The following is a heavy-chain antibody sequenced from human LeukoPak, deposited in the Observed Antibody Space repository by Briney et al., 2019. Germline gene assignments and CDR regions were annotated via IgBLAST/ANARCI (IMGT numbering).Heavy chain of an antibody. CDR3: ARGRWGIFISNSFDI. V-gene: IGHV5-51*01. Sequence: GESLKISCKGSGYSFTSYWIGWVRQMPGKGLERMGIIYPGDSDTKYSPSFQGQVTISADKSINTAYPQWSSLEASDTAIYYCARGRWGIFISNSFDIWGQGTMVTVSS. CDR2: IYPGDSDT. CDR1: GYSFTSYW. J-gene: IGHJ3*02. D-gene: IGHD3-3*02.